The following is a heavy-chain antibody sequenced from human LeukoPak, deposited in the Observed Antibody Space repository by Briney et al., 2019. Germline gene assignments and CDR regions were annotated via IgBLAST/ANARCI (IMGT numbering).Heavy chain of an antibody. J-gene: IGHJ3*02. CDR3: AKDRFLWAPVGAFHI. V-gene: IGHV3-23*01. Sequence: GESLRLSCAAAGFTFSSYAMRWVRQAPGNGLGWVSGISGIGGSAYYAGSVTGRYTLARDNSKNTLYLQMNRLRAEDTAVYYCAKDRFLWAPVGAFHIWGQGTMVTVSS. D-gene: IGHD2/OR15-2a*01. CDR1: GFTFSSYA. CDR2: ISGIGGSA.